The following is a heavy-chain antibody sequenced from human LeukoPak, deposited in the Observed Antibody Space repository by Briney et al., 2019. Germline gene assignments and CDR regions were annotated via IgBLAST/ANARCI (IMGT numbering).Heavy chain of an antibody. Sequence: GGSLRLSCAASGFTFSSYGMSWVRQAPGKGLEWVSAISGSGGSTYYADSVKGRFTISRDNSKNTLYLQMNSLRAEDTAVYYCARYRTAMVAVDYWGQGSLVTVSS. V-gene: IGHV3-23*01. CDR1: GFTFSSYG. D-gene: IGHD5-18*01. J-gene: IGHJ4*02. CDR3: ARYRTAMVAVDY. CDR2: ISGSGGST.